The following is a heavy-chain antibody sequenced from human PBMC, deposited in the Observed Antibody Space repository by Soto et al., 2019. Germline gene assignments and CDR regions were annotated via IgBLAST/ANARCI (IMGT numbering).Heavy chain of an antibody. Sequence: QVQLVQSGAEVKKPGSSVKVSCKASGGTFSSYTISWVRQAPGQGLEWMGRIIPILGIANYAQKFQGRVTITADKSTSTAYMELSSLGSEDTAVYYCARGPGGGAYDYWGQGTLVTVSS. CDR1: GGTFSSYT. CDR2: IIPILGIA. D-gene: IGHD1-26*01. J-gene: IGHJ4*02. V-gene: IGHV1-69*02. CDR3: ARGPGGGAYDY.